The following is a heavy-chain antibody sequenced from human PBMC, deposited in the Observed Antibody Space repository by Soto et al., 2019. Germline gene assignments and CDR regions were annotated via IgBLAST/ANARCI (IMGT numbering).Heavy chain of an antibody. CDR3: TKPLGGDYNWFDP. CDR2: ISASGGST. J-gene: IGHJ5*02. Sequence: TGGSLRLSGAVSGFTFSNYAMSWVSQAPGKGLEWVSAISASGGSTYYADSVKGRFTISRDDFKNTLYLQMNSLRAEDTAVYYCTKPLGGDYNWFDPWGQGTLVTVSS. CDR1: GFTFSNYA. V-gene: IGHV3-23*01. D-gene: IGHD4-17*01.